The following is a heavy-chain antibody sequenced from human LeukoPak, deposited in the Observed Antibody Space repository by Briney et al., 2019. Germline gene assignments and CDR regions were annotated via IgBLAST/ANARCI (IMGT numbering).Heavy chain of an antibody. CDR1: GGSISSSSYY. V-gene: IGHV4-39*01. CDR2: IYYSGST. Sequence: SETLSLTCTVSGGSISSSSYYWGWIRQPPGKGLEWIGSIYYSGSTYYNPSLKSRVTISVDTTKNQFSLKLSSVTAADTAVYYCARQSPCTVTTPYWGQGTLVTVSS. CDR3: ARQSPCTVTTPY. J-gene: IGHJ4*02. D-gene: IGHD4-11*01.